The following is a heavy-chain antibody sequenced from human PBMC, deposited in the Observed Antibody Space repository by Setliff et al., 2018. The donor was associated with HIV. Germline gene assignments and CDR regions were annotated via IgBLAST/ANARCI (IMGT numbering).Heavy chain of an antibody. CDR3: ARAAVAGPWRKLDY. Sequence: ASVKVSCKASGYTFTSFGISWVRQAPGQGLEWMGRISAYNGNTDHAKRLQGRVTMTTDTSTRTAYLELRSLRSDDTAVYYCARAAVAGPWRKLDYWGQGTLVTVSS. D-gene: IGHD6-19*01. CDR1: GYTFTSFG. CDR2: ISAYNGNT. V-gene: IGHV1-18*01. J-gene: IGHJ4*02.